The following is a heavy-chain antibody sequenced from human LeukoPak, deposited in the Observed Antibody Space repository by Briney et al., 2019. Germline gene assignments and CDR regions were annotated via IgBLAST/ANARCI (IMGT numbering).Heavy chain of an antibody. V-gene: IGHV1-2*02. CDR2: INPNSGGT. J-gene: IGHJ4*02. CDR3: AIGGYCTNGVCYFGLDY. Sequence: RASVKVSCKASGYTFTGYYMHWVRQAPGQGLEWMGWINPNSGGTNYAQKFQGRVTMTRDTSISTAYMELSRLRSDDTAVYYCAIGGYCTNGVCYFGLDYWGQGTLVTVSS. CDR1: GYTFTGYY. D-gene: IGHD2-8*01.